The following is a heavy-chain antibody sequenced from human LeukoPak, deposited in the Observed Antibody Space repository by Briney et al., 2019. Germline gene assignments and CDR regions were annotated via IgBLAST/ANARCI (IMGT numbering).Heavy chain of an antibody. CDR1: GFTFSSYA. V-gene: IGHV3-23*01. D-gene: IGHD3-10*01. J-gene: IGHJ4*02. Sequence: GGSLRLSCAASGFTFSSYAMSWVRQAPGKGLEWVSAISGSGGSTYYADSVKGRFTISRDNSKNTLYLQMNSLRAKDTAVYYCAKDKGRTMVRGSFDYWGQGTLVTVSS. CDR3: AKDKGRTMVRGSFDY. CDR2: ISGSGGST.